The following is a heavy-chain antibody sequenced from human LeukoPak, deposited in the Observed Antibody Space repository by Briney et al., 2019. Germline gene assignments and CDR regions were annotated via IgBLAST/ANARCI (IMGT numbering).Heavy chain of an antibody. V-gene: IGHV4-39*01. CDR2: IYYSGST. D-gene: IGHD4-17*01. J-gene: IGHJ4*02. Sequence: SETLSLTCTVSGGSISSSSYYWGWIRQPPGKGLEWIGSIYYSGSTYYNPSLKSRVTISVDTSKNLFSLKLSSVTAADTAVYYCARVDYGDTVYYDYWGQGTLVTVSS. CDR1: GGSISSSSYY. CDR3: ARVDYGDTVYYDY.